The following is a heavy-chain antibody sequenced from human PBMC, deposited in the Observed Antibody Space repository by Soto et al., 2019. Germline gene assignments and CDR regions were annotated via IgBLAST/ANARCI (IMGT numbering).Heavy chain of an antibody. V-gene: IGHV4-30-2*01. J-gene: IGHJ3*02. CDR3: AASLSTQYYDSSGYYPDFDI. CDR2: TYHSGST. CDR1: GHSISSSGSS. Sequence: SETLSLTYDVSGHSISSSGSSWNWIRQPPGNALEWIGFTYHSGSTYYNPSLESRVTISVDRSKNQFSLKLKSVTAADRAVYYCAASLSTQYYDSSGYYPDFDIWGQGIMVTVSS. D-gene: IGHD3-22*01.